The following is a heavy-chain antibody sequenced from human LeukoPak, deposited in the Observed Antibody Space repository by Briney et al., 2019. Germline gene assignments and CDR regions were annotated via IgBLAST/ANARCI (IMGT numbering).Heavy chain of an antibody. CDR2: MHPNSGGT. D-gene: IGHD3-9*01. CDR1: GYTFSDYY. Sequence: ASVKVSCKASGYTFSDYYLHWLRQAPGQGLEWMGWMHPNSGGTNYAQKFQGRVTMTRDTSITTAYMELSRLRSDDTAVYYCARDFQAVLPYLNYYYYMDVWGKGTTVTVSS. V-gene: IGHV1-2*02. CDR3: ARDFQAVLPYLNYYYYMDV. J-gene: IGHJ6*03.